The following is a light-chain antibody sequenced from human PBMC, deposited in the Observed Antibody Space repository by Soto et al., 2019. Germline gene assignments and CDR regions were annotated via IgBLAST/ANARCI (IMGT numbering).Light chain of an antibody. CDR1: QSVSRY. V-gene: IGKV3-11*01. J-gene: IGKJ4*01. Sequence: EIVLTQSPATLSLSPGERATLSCRASQSVSRYLAWYQQKPGQAPRLLIYDASNIATGIPARFSGSESGTDFTLTISSLEPEDFAVYYCQQHSNWPPTFGGGTKVEIK. CDR2: DAS. CDR3: QQHSNWPPT.